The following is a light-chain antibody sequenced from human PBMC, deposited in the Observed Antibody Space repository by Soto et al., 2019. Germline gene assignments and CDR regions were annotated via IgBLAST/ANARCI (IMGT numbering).Light chain of an antibody. J-gene: IGLJ2*01. Sequence: QSALTQPASVSGSPGQSITISCTGTDYDVGGYNFVSWYQHHPGKAPKLMIYEVTNRPSGVSNRFSASKSGNTASLTISGLQAEDEADYYCSSYTSYSTLVFGGGTQLTVL. CDR1: DYDVGGYNF. CDR2: EVT. V-gene: IGLV2-14*01. CDR3: SSYTSYSTLV.